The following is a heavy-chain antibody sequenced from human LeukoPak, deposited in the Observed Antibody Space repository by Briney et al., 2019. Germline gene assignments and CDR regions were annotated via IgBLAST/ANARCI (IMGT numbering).Heavy chain of an antibody. D-gene: IGHD6-13*01. J-gene: IGHJ4*02. CDR3: ARESYSSSWYADY. V-gene: IGHV4-61*01. Sequence: PSETLSLTCTVSGGSISSSNCYWGWIRQTPGKGLEWIGYIYYSGTTNYNPSLKSRVTISLDTSKNQFSLKLSSVTAADTAVYYCARESYSSSWYADYWGQGTLVTVSS. CDR2: IYYSGTT. CDR1: GGSISSSNCY.